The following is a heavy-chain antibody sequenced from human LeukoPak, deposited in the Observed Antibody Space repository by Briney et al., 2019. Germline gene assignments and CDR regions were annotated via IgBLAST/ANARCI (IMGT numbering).Heavy chain of an antibody. CDR1: TYTFTNYY. Sequence: ASVKVSCKASTYTFTNYYMHWVRQAPGQGLEWMGWINPDSGGTDYAQKFQGRVTMTRDTSITTAYMELSRVISDDTAVYYCARGSIYYFDYWDQGTLVTVSS. J-gene: IGHJ4*02. CDR2: INPDSGGT. V-gene: IGHV1-2*02. CDR3: ARGSIYYFDY.